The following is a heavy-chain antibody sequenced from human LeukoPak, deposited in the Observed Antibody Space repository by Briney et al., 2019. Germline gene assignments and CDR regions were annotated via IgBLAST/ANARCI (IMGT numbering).Heavy chain of an antibody. Sequence: GGSLRLSCAASGFTFSSYGMHWVRQAPGKGLDWVAFIRYDGSNKYYADSVKGRFTISRDNSKNTLYLQMNSLRAEDTAVYYCAKDRGDYFDYWGQGTLVTVSS. V-gene: IGHV3-30*02. CDR1: GFTFSSYG. CDR2: IRYDGSNK. J-gene: IGHJ4*02. CDR3: AKDRGDYFDY.